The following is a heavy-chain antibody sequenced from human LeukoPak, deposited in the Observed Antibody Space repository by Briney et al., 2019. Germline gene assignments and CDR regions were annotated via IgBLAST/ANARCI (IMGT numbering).Heavy chain of an antibody. D-gene: IGHD6-6*01. CDR1: GGSISSYY. CDR3: ARVMAARREDLNWFDP. V-gene: IGHV4-4*07. J-gene: IGHJ5*02. Sequence: SETLSLTGTVSGGSISSYYWSWIRQPAGKGLEWIGRIYTSGSTNYNPSLKSRVTMSVDTSKNQFSLNLTSVNAADTAVYYCARVMAARREDLNWFDPWGQGTLVTVSS. CDR2: IYTSGST.